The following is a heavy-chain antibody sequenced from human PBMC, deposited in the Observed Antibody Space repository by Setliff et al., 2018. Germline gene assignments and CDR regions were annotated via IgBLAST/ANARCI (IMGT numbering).Heavy chain of an antibody. D-gene: IGHD6-13*01. V-gene: IGHV1-2*06. J-gene: IGHJ6*03. CDR3: ARFEAAGNWYYYYMDV. CDR2: INPNSGGT. Sequence: GASVKVSCKASGYTFTGYYMHWVRQAPGQGLEWMGRINPNSGGTNYAQKLQGRVTMTTDTSTSTAYMELRSLRSDDTAVYYCARFEAAGNWYYYYMDVWGKGTTVTVSS. CDR1: GYTFTGYY.